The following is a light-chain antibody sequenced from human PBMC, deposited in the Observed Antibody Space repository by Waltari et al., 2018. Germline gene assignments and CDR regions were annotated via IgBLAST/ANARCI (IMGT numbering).Light chain of an antibody. Sequence: IVLTQSPGTLSVSPGESATLSCRASQSVTRALAWYQQKPGQAPRLLIYGASNRATGIPDRFSGSGSGTDFSLTISSLEPEDFAVYYCQHYLRLPVTFGQGTKVEVK. CDR3: QHYLRLPVT. CDR1: QSVTRA. CDR2: GAS. V-gene: IGKV3-20*01. J-gene: IGKJ1*01.